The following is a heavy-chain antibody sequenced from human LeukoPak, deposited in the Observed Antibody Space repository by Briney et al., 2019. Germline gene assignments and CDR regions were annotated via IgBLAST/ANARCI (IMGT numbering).Heavy chain of an antibody. J-gene: IGHJ4*02. CDR3: ARDQWDQLTGFDY. D-gene: IGHD1-26*01. Sequence: SETLSLTCAVSGGSISSNNWWGWVRQPPGKGLEWIGEIFHSGSPNYNPSLKSRVTISVDKSRNHFSLNLSSVTAADTAVYYCARDQWDQLTGFDYWGQGTLVTVSS. CDR1: GGSISSNNW. V-gene: IGHV4-4*02. CDR2: IFHSGSP.